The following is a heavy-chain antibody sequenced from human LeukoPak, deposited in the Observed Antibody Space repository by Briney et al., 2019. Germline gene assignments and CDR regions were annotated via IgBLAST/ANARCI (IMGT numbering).Heavy chain of an antibody. V-gene: IGHV4-34*01. CDR2: INHSGST. J-gene: IGHJ2*01. CDR1: GGSFSGYY. CDR3: ARVRFYSSGWYLTNGGYWYFDL. Sequence: SETLSLICAVYGGSFSGYYWSWIRQPPGKGLEWIGEINHSGSTNYNPSLKSRVTISVDTSKNQFSLKLSSVTAADTAVYYCARVRFYSSGWYLTNGGYWYFDLWGRGTLVTVSS. D-gene: IGHD6-19*01.